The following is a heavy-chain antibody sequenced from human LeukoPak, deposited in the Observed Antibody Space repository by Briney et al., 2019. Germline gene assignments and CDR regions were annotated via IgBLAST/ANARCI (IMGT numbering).Heavy chain of an antibody. V-gene: IGHV3-74*01. Sequence: PGGSLRLSCGASGFTFSYHWMHWVRQVPGKGLLWVSRIDGGGSSTSYADSVKGRFSISRDNAKSTLYLQMSSLRAEDTAVYYCARRYFDYWGQGTLVTVSS. J-gene: IGHJ4*02. CDR1: GFTFSYHW. CDR3: ARRYFDY. CDR2: IDGGGSST.